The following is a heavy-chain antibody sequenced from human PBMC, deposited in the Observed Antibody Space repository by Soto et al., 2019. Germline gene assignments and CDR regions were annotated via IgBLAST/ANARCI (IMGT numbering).Heavy chain of an antibody. J-gene: IGHJ4*02. CDR3: AKDLVRGMVVAATRPVPNYFDY. V-gene: IGHV3-23*01. CDR1: GFTFSSYA. D-gene: IGHD2-15*01. Sequence: GGSLRLSCAASGFTFSSYAMSWVRQAPGKGLEWVSAISGSGGSTYYADSVKGRFTISRDNSKNTLYLQMNSLRAEDTAVYYCAKDLVRGMVVAATRPVPNYFDYWGQGTLVTVSS. CDR2: ISGSGGST.